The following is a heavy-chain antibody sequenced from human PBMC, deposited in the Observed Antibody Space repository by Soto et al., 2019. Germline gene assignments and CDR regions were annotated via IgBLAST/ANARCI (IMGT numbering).Heavy chain of an antibody. CDR1: GYTFTSYG. J-gene: IGHJ4*02. V-gene: IGHV1-18*04. D-gene: IGHD2-15*01. CDR2: ISSYNGNT. Sequence: ASVKVSCKASGYTFTSYGISGVRHAPGQGLEWMGWISSYNGNTNYAQKVQGRVTITADESTSTAYMELSSLRSEDTAVYYCAGYCSGGSCTIQLLPGPFDYWGQGTLVTVSS. CDR3: AGYCSGGSCTIQLLPGPFDY.